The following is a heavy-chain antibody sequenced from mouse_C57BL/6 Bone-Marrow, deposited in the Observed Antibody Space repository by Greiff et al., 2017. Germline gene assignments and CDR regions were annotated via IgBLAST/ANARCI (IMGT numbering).Heavy chain of an antibody. CDR2: ISSGGSYT. J-gene: IGHJ3*01. V-gene: IGHV5-6*01. Sequence: EVQGVESGGDLVKPGGSLKLSCAASGFTFSSYGMSWVRQTPDKRLEWVATISSGGSYTYYPDSVKGRFTISRDNAKNTLYLQMSSLKSEDTAMYYCSRQRDSSGWVAYWGQGTRVTVSA. CDR3: SRQRDSSGWVAY. D-gene: IGHD3-2*02. CDR1: GFTFSSYG.